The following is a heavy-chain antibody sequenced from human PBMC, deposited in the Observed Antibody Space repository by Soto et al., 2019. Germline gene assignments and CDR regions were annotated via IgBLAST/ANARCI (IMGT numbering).Heavy chain of an antibody. J-gene: IGHJ4*02. V-gene: IGHV3-23*01. CDR1: VFPFNAYS. D-gene: IGHD1-26*01. CDR2: ISGLGGST. CDR3: ARSAGNTWVEYFFDT. Sequence: EVQLLESGGGLVQPGGSLRLSCAASVFPFNAYSMSWVRQAPGKGLEGVSGISGLGGSTYYADSVRGRFTISRDNSRNPLYLLINSLRVEDTAVYSCARSAGNTWVEYFFDTWGQGTLFTVSS.